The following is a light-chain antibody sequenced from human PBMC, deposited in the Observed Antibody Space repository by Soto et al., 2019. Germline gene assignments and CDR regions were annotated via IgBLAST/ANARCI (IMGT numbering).Light chain of an antibody. Sequence: QSVLTQRPSVSAAPGQKVTISCSGSSSNIGGNSVSWYQQLPGTAPKLLIYDDNKRPSGIPDRFSGSKSGTSATLGITGFQTGDEADYYCGSWDSSLSAYVFGTGTKVTV. J-gene: IGLJ1*01. CDR1: SSNIGGNS. CDR2: DDN. CDR3: GSWDSSLSAYV. V-gene: IGLV1-51*01.